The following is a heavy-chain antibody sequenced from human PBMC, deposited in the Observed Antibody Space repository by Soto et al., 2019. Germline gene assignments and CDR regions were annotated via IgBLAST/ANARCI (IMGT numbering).Heavy chain of an antibody. V-gene: IGHV3-72*01. CDR3: SRKSGSSGCFDY. CDR2: IRNKANSYTT. D-gene: IGHD6-19*01. CDR1: GFTFSDYY. Sequence: EVQLVESGGGLVQPGGSLRLSCAASGFTFSDYYMDWVRQAPGKGLEWVGRIRNKANSYTTEYAASVKGRFTISRDDSKNSLYLQMNSLKTEDTAVYSCSRKSGSSGCFDYWGQGTLVTVSS. J-gene: IGHJ4*02.